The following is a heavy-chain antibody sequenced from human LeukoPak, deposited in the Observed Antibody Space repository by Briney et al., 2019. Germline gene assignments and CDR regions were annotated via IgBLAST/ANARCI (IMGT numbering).Heavy chain of an antibody. CDR2: ISYDGSNK. V-gene: IGHV3-30-3*02. J-gene: IGHJ4*02. CDR1: GFTFSYYA. Sequence: GGSLRLSCAASGFTFSYYAMHWVRQAPGKGMEWVAVISYDGSNKYYADSVKGGFTISRDNSKNTLYLPMNSLRAEDTVVYYCGKHDGFYYRYFDYWGQGTLVTVSS. D-gene: IGHD5-24*01. CDR3: GKHDGFYYRYFDY.